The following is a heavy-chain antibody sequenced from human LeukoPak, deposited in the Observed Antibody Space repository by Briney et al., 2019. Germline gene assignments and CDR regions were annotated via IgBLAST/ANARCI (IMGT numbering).Heavy chain of an antibody. CDR3: AREGGFYRPLDY. CDR2: VHLDGRT. D-gene: IGHD3-3*01. J-gene: IGHJ4*02. Sequence: PSETLSLTCGVSGGSVTSTNWWTWVRQPPGKGLEWIGEVHLDGRTNYNPSLKSRLTMSVDLSENHVSLKLTSVTAADTAVYYCAREGGFYRPLDYSGQGTLVTVSS. V-gene: IGHV4-4*02. CDR1: GGSVTSTNW.